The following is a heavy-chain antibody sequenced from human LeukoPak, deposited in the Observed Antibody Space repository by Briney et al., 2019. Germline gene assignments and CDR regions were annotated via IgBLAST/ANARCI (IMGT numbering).Heavy chain of an antibody. CDR2: IYYSGST. V-gene: IGHV4-59*01. J-gene: IGHJ4*02. CDR3: ARYSLYDYVWGSHRQTFAFDY. Sequence: SETLSLTCTVSGGSLSSYYWSWIRQPPGKGLEWIGYIYYSGSTNYNPSLKSRVTISVDTSKNQFSLKLSSVTAADTAVYYCARYSLYDYVWGSHRQTFAFDYWGQGTLVTVSS. CDR1: GGSLSSYY. D-gene: IGHD3-16*02.